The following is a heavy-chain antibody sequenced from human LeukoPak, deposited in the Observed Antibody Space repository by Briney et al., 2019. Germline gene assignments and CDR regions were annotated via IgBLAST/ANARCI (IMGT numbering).Heavy chain of an antibody. CDR3: AKMKGHPLPKYYMDV. Sequence: GGSLRLSCAASGFTFSGFAMSWVRRTPGKGLEWVSGISGSGDNTLYADSVKSRFTISRDNSKNTLYLEMNSLRAEDTAIYYCAKMKGHPLPKYYMDVWGQGTTVTVSS. D-gene: IGHD1-26*01. V-gene: IGHV3-23*01. J-gene: IGHJ6*01. CDR1: GFTFSGFA. CDR2: ISGSGDNT.